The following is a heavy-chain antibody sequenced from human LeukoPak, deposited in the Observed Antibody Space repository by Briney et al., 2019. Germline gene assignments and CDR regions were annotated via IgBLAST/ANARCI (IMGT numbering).Heavy chain of an antibody. CDR1: GFSLITTGEG. J-gene: IGHJ4*02. D-gene: IGHD2-8*01. Sequence: SGPTLVNPTQTLTLTCTLSGFSLITTGEGVGWIRQPPGMALEWLALIFYNDNRYYSPSLKNRLTITRDTSKNQVVLTMTDMDPVDTATYYCAHSAYINGSTPFDYWGPGTLVTVSS. V-gene: IGHV2-5*01. CDR2: IFYNDNR. CDR3: AHSAYINGSTPFDY.